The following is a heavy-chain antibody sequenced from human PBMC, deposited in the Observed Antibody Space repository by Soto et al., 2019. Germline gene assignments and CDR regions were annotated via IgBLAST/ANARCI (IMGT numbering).Heavy chain of an antibody. CDR3: ARRGSGSYYDY. V-gene: IGHV3-23*01. Sequence: EVQLLESGGGLVQPGGSLRLSCAASGFTFSSYAMRWVRQAPGKGLEWVSAISGSGDSTYYADSVKGRFTISRDKSKNTLYLQMNTLRAEDTAVSYCARRGSGSYYDYWGQGTLGSVSS. CDR2: ISGSGDST. CDR1: GFTFSSYA. D-gene: IGHD1-26*01. J-gene: IGHJ4*02.